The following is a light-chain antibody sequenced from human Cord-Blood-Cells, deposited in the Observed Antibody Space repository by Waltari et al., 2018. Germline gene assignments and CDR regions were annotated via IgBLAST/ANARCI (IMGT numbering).Light chain of an antibody. CDR2: SNN. Sequence: QSVLTQPPSASGTPGQRVTISCSGSSSNIGSNTVNWYQQLPGTAPQRLSYSNNLRPAGVPDRVSGSKSGTSASLAISGLQSEDEADYYCAAWDDSLNGWVFGGGTKLTVL. CDR1: SSNIGSNT. CDR3: AAWDDSLNGWV. J-gene: IGLJ3*02. V-gene: IGLV1-44*01.